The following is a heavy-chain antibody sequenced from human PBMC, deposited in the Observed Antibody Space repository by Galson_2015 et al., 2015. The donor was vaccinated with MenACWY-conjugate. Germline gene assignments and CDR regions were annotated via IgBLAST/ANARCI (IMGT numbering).Heavy chain of an antibody. CDR3: AHRNIVASMPTNWFDP. J-gene: IGHJ5*02. D-gene: IGHD5-12*01. V-gene: IGHV2-5*02. Sequence: PALVNPTQPLTLTCTFSGFSLSTSGVGVGWIRQPPGKALEWLALIYWDDDKRYSPSLKSRLTITKDTSKNQVVLTMTNMDPVDTATYYCAHRNIVASMPTNWFDPWGRGTLVTVSS. CDR2: IYWDDDK. CDR1: GFSLSTSGVG.